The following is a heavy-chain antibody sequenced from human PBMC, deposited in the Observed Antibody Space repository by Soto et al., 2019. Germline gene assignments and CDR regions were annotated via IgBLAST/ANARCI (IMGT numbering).Heavy chain of an antibody. J-gene: IGHJ4*02. CDR2: ISGSGGST. CDR1: GFTFSSYA. CDR3: AKDPTTVVTYPSNY. Sequence: GGSLRLSCAASGFTFSSYAMSWVRQAPGKGLEWVSAISGSGGSTYYADSVKGRFTISRDNSRNTLYLQMNSLRAEDTAVYYCAKDPTTVVTYPSNYWGQGTLVTVSS. D-gene: IGHD4-17*01. V-gene: IGHV3-23*01.